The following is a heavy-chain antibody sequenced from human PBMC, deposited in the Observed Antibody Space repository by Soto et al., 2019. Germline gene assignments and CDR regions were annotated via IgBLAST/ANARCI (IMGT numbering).Heavy chain of an antibody. CDR1: GGTFSSYT. CDR3: ARDRGRLQLEGWFDP. J-gene: IGHJ5*02. Sequence: QVQLVQSGAEVKKPGSSVKVSCKASGGTFSSYTISWVRQAPGQGLEWMGRIIPILGIANYAQKFQGRVTITADKSTSTAYMELSSLRSEDTAVYYCARDRGRLQLEGWFDPWGQGTLVTVSS. CDR2: IIPILGIA. D-gene: IGHD1-1*01. V-gene: IGHV1-69*08.